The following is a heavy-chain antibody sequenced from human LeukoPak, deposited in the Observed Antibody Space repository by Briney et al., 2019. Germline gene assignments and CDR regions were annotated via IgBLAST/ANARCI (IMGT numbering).Heavy chain of an antibody. CDR1: GFTFDNYG. CDR3: ARKTQAALSDC. Sequence: GGSLRLSCAASGFTFDNYGMSWVRQAPGKGLEWVSGITWNGGDTGYADSVKGRFTISRDNAKNSLYLQMNSLRAKDTALYYCARKTQAALSDCWGQGTLVTVSS. V-gene: IGHV3-20*04. CDR2: ITWNGGDT. J-gene: IGHJ4*02. D-gene: IGHD2-15*01.